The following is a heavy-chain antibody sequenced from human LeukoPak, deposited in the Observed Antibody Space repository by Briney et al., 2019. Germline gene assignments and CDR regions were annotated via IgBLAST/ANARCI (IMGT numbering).Heavy chain of an antibody. J-gene: IGHJ4*02. Sequence: GASVKVSCKASGYTFTSNGITWVRQAPGQGLEWVGWISCNNGDTRYAQKFQGRVTVTTDTSTSTAYMELSSLRSDDTAVYYCARDGGTAGYSSGSDYWGQGTLVTVSS. CDR2: ISCNNGDT. V-gene: IGHV1-18*01. CDR1: GYTFTSNG. D-gene: IGHD5-18*01. CDR3: ARDGGTAGYSSGSDY.